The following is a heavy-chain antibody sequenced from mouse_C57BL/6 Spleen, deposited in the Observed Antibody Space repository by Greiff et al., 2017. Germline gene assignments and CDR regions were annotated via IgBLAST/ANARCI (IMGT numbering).Heavy chain of an antibody. CDR2: IYPGDGDT. V-gene: IGHV1-80*01. Sequence: VQLQQSGAELVKPGASVKISCKASGYAFSSYWMNWVKQRPGKGLEWIGQIYPGDGDTNYNGKFKGKATLTADKSSSTAYMQLSSLTSEDSAVYFCAREYYGSSIWYFDVWGTGTTVTVSS. J-gene: IGHJ1*03. CDR3: AREYYGSSIWYFDV. CDR1: GYAFSSYW. D-gene: IGHD1-1*01.